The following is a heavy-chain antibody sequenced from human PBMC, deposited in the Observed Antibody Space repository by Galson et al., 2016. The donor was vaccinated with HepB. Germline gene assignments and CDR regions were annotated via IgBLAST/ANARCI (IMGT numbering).Heavy chain of an antibody. V-gene: IGHV3-33*01. D-gene: IGHD1-7*01. J-gene: IGHJ4*02. CDR1: GFTFNQYG. CDR3: ARPISACRTSSCYFFEY. Sequence: SLRLSCAASGFTFNQYGMHSVRQAAGKGLEWVAVIWHDGDNKYYGDSVEGRFTISRDDSKSTLYLQMNGLTVDDTAVYYCARPISACRTSSCYFFEYWGQGSPVTVSS. CDR2: IWHDGDNK.